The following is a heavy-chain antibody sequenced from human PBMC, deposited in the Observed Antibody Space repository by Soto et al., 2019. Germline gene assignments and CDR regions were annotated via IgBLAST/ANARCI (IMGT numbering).Heavy chain of an antibody. Sequence: GGSLRLSCAASGFTFSLYSMIWVRQAPGKGLQWVAGISGSGASTHYADSVKGRFTISRDNSKNTLDLQMNSLRAEDTAVYYFATPPITFFGLPNSYFDSGGQGTLVTVSS. V-gene: IGHV3-23*01. CDR2: ISGSGAST. CDR1: GFTFSLYS. CDR3: ATPPITFFGLPNSYFDS. D-gene: IGHD3-3*01. J-gene: IGHJ4*02.